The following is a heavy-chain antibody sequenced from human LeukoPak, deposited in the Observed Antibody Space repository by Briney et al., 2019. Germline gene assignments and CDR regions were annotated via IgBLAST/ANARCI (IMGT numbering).Heavy chain of an antibody. J-gene: IGHJ5*02. Sequence: PSETLSLTCTVSGYSISSGCYWSWIRQPPGKGLEWIGYIYYSGSTNYNPSLKSRVTISVDTSKNQFSLKLSSVTAADTAVYYCARAIRTTVTTFWFDPWGQGTLVTVSS. CDR3: ARAIRTTVTTFWFDP. D-gene: IGHD4-17*01. CDR1: GYSISSGCY. CDR2: IYYSGST. V-gene: IGHV4-61*01.